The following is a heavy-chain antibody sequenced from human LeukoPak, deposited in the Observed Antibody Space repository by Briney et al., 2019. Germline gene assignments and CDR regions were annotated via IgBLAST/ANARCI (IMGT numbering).Heavy chain of an antibody. CDR3: ASGSGSYYN. CDR2: IWYDGSNK. Sequence: GGSLRLSCAASGFKFSSYGMYWVRQAPGKGLEWVAVIWYDGSNKYYADSVKGRFTISRDNSKNTLYLQMNSLRAEDTALYYCASGSGSYYNWGQGTLVTVSS. J-gene: IGHJ4*02. CDR1: GFKFSSYG. V-gene: IGHV3-33*01. D-gene: IGHD3-10*01.